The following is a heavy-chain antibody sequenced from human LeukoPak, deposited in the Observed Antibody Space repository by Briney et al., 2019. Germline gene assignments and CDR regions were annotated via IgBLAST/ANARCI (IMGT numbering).Heavy chain of an antibody. J-gene: IGHJ4*02. Sequence: GGSLRLSCAASGFTVSNDYISWVRQAPGKGLEWVSVIYSDGSTYYADSVKGRFTISRHNSKNTLYLQMNSLRAEDTAVYYCTRDLSGTYYGRFDYWGQGTLVTVSS. CDR3: TRDLSGTYYGRFDY. D-gene: IGHD1-26*01. CDR1: GFTVSNDY. V-gene: IGHV3-53*01. CDR2: IYSDGST.